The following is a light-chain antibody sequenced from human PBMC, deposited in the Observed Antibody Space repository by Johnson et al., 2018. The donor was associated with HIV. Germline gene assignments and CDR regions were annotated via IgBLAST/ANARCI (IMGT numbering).Light chain of an antibody. CDR2: DNN. J-gene: IGLJ1*01. V-gene: IGLV1-51*01. Sequence: QSMLTQPPSVSAAPGQKVTISCSGSSSNIGRNYVSWYQQLPGTAPKLLIFDNNKRTSGIPDRFSASKSGTSATLGITGLQTGDEADYYCGTWDSSLSAYVFGTGTKVTV. CDR3: GTWDSSLSAYV. CDR1: SSNIGRNY.